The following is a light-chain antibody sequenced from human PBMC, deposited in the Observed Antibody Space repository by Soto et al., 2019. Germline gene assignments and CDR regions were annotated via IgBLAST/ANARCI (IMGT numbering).Light chain of an antibody. V-gene: IGLV1-40*01. CDR3: QTYDNSRTGSVV. CDR1: TPNIWAGYD. J-gene: IGLJ2*01. Sequence: QAVVTQPPSVSGAPGQRVTISCTGSTPNIWAGYDVHWYRQLPGTAPKLLIYGNNNRPSGVPDRFSGSKSVTSASLAITGLQAEDEADYYCQTYDNSRTGSVVFGGGTKLTVL. CDR2: GNN.